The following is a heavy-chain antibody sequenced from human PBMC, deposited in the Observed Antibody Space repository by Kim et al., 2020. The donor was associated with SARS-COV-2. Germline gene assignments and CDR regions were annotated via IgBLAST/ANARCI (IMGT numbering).Heavy chain of an antibody. Sequence: ASVKVSCKASVYTFTGYYMHWVRQAPGQGLEWMGRIYPNSGGTNYAQKFHGRVTMTRDTSISTAYMELSRLRSDDTAVYLCARDSPRYYDSSGRASRYYFEDWGRGTLVTASS. CDR3: ARDSPRYYDSSGRASRYYFED. V-gene: IGHV1-2*06. CDR2: IYPNSGGT. J-gene: IGHJ4*02. D-gene: IGHD3-22*01. CDR1: VYTFTGYY.